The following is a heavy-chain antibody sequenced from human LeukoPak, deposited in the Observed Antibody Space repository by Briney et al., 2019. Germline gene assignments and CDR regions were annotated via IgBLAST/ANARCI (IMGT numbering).Heavy chain of an antibody. CDR3: VRHSRVVAFDY. J-gene: IGHJ4*02. V-gene: IGHV4-59*08. Sequence: SETLSLTCTVSGVSISNHYSSWIRQPPGKGLEWIGYIYYTGNTNYNPSLKSRATISEDTSKNQVSLQLRSVTAADTAVYYCVRHSRVVAFDYWGQGNLVTVSS. CDR1: GVSISNHY. D-gene: IGHD2-15*01. CDR2: IYYTGNT.